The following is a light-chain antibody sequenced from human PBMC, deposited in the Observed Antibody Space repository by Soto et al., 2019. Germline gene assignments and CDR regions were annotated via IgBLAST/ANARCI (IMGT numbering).Light chain of an antibody. V-gene: IGKV3-11*01. CDR3: QQRSHWPPLT. CDR1: QSVSTY. Sequence: EIVLTQSPATLSMSPGERATLSCRASQSVSTYLAWYQQKPGQAPRLLIFDASNRASGIPSRFSGSGSGTNFTLTISRLEPEAFAVYFCQQRSHWPPLTFGGGTKVEIK. J-gene: IGKJ4*01. CDR2: DAS.